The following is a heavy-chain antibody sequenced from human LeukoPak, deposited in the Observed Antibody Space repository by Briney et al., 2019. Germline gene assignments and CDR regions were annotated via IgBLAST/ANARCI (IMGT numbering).Heavy chain of an antibody. Sequence: SETLSLTCTVSGGSISSSSYYWGWIRQPPGKGLEWIGSIYYSGSTYYNPSLKSRVTISVDTSKNQFSLKLSSVTAADTAVYYCARAAEISSSWDPSENYGMDVWGQGTTVTVSS. D-gene: IGHD6-13*01. CDR2: IYYSGST. V-gene: IGHV4-39*07. CDR3: ARAAEISSSWDPSENYGMDV. J-gene: IGHJ6*02. CDR1: GGSISSSSYY.